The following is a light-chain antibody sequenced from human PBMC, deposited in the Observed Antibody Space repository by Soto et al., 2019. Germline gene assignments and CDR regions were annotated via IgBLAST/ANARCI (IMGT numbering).Light chain of an antibody. CDR2: SAS. V-gene: IGKV1-5*03. CDR3: QQLSTYESFT. J-gene: IGKJ3*01. Sequence: DIQMTQSPSTLSAYVGDRVTITCRASQNIYTWLAWFQQKPGKAPKLLIYSASTLENGVPSRFSGSGAGTEFTLPISSLQPDDFATYYCQQLSTYESFTFGPGTKVDIK. CDR1: QNIYTW.